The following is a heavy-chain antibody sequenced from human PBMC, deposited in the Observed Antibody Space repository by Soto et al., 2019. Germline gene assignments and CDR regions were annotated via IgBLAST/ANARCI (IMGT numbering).Heavy chain of an antibody. CDR2: ISYDGSNK. D-gene: IGHD3-9*01. Sequence: GGSLRLSCAASGFTFSSYGMHWVRQAPGKGLEWVAVISYDGSNKYYADSVKGRFTISRDNSKNTLYLQMNSLRAEDTAVYYCAKNSGPLGYFDWSYYYGMDVWGLGTTVTVTS. J-gene: IGHJ6*02. V-gene: IGHV3-30*18. CDR3: AKNSGPLGYFDWSYYYGMDV. CDR1: GFTFSSYG.